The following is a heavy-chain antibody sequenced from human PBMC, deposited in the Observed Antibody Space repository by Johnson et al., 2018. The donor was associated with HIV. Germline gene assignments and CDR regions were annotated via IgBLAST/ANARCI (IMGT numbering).Heavy chain of an antibody. CDR2: INWNGGST. CDR3: ARDQVGILWDAFDI. V-gene: IGHV3-20*04. CDR1: GFTFDDYG. D-gene: IGHD3-10*01. Sequence: PGTSLRLSCAASGFTFDDYGMSWVRQAPGKGLEWVSGINWNGGSTGYADSVKGRFTISRDNAKNSLYLQMNSLRAEDTAFYYCARDQVGILWDAFDIWGQGTMVTVSS. J-gene: IGHJ3*02.